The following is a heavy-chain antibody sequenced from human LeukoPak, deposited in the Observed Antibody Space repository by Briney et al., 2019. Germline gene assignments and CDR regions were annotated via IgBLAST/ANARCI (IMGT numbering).Heavy chain of an antibody. CDR3: ARGCSSTTCYTSGFDY. CDR1: GYTFTGYY. CDR2: ISPNSGGT. Sequence: EASVKVSRKASGYTFTGYYIHWVRQAPGQGLEWMGRISPNSGGTNYAQKFQGRVTMTRDTSISTAYMELSSLRSDDTAVYYCARGCSSTTCYTSGFDYWGQGTLVTASS. D-gene: IGHD2-2*02. J-gene: IGHJ4*02. V-gene: IGHV1-2*06.